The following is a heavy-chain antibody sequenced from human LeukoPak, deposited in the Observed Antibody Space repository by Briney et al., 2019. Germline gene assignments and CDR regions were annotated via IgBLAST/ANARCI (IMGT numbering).Heavy chain of an antibody. CDR1: GFTFSIYA. Sequence: QPGGSLRLSCSASGFTFSIYATHWVRQAPGKGLEYVSPISSNGGSTYYADSVKVRFTISRENSKNTLYLQMSSLRAEDTAVYHCTRVQAGRSGLMDVWGRGTTVTVSS. D-gene: IGHD2-8*02. V-gene: IGHV3-64D*06. CDR3: TRVQAGRSGLMDV. CDR2: ISSNGGST. J-gene: IGHJ6*02.